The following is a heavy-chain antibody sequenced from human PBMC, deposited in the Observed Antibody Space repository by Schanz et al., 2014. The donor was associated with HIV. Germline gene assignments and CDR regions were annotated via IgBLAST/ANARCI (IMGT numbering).Heavy chain of an antibody. Sequence: QVQLVQSGAEVEKPGASAKVSCKASGYSFTGYYIHWVRQAPGQGLEWMGWINPTNGKTFYTQKLRGRVTMTRDTSANTASMEVSRLMSDEPAVYYYARNQYQMLPFDFWGQGTLVTVSS. CDR3: ARNQYQMLPFDF. V-gene: IGHV1-2*02. D-gene: IGHD2-15*01. CDR1: GYSFTGYY. CDR2: INPTNGKT. J-gene: IGHJ4*02.